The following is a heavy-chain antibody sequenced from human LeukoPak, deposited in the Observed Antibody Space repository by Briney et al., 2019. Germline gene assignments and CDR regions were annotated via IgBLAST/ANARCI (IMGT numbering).Heavy chain of an antibody. CDR2: ISYDGSDK. Sequence: HSGRSLRLSCAASGFTFSGYGIHWVRQAPGKGLEWVAVISYDGSDKYYADSVKGRFTISRDNSKNTLYLQMNSLRAEDTAVYYCAKDGVLGYSYGYNYFDYWGQGTLVTVSS. CDR1: GFTFSGYG. D-gene: IGHD5-18*01. V-gene: IGHV3-30*18. CDR3: AKDGVLGYSYGYNYFDY. J-gene: IGHJ4*02.